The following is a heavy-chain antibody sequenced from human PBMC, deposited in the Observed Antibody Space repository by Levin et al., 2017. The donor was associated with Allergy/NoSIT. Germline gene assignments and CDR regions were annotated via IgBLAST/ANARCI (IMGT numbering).Heavy chain of an antibody. CDR1: GYTLTSYY. D-gene: IGHD3-22*01. CDR3: ARDLVPLVNYYYDSSGFYPLEH. J-gene: IGHJ4*01. CDR2: INPNGGST. Sequence: PGESLKISCKTSGYTLTSYYIHWVRQAPGQGLEWMGLINPNGGSTTYAHKFQGRVTMTGDTSTSTVYMELSGLRSEDTAVYYCARDLVPLVNYYYDSSGFYPLEHWGQGTLVTVSS. V-gene: IGHV1-46*01.